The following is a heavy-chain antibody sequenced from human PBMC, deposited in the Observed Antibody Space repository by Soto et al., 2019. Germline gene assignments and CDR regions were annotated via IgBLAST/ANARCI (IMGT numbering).Heavy chain of an antibody. Sequence: GASVKVSCKASGYTFTSYYMHWVRQAPGQGLEWMGIINPSGGSTSYAQKFQGRVTMTGDTSTSTVYMELSSLRSEDTAVYYCARRPIEDIVVVVAATSLDFGMDVWGQGTTVTVSS. CDR3: ARRPIEDIVVVVAATSLDFGMDV. CDR2: INPSGGST. V-gene: IGHV1-46*01. D-gene: IGHD2-15*01. CDR1: GYTFTSYY. J-gene: IGHJ6*02.